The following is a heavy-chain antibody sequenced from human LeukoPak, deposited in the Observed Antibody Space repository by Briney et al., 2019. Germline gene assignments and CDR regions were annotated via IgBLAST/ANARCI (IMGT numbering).Heavy chain of an antibody. CDR1: GGSISSDT. CDR3: ACAGGGGSGY. V-gene: IGHV4-4*08. Sequence: SETLSLTCTVSGGSISSDTWSWGRKPPATGQGRLGVVYISGSTNYNPSLKRRVTMSVDPSKNQFSLKLSSVTAADTAVYYCACAGGGGSGYWGQGTLVTVSS. J-gene: IGHJ4*02. CDR2: VYISGST. D-gene: IGHD3-10*01.